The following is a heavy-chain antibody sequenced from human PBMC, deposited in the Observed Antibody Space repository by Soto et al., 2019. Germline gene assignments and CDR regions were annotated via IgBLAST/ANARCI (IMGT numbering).Heavy chain of an antibody. CDR1: GGSISSGGYY. Sequence: SETLSLTCAVSGGSISSGGYYWSWIRQPPGKGLEWIGYIYYSGSTNYNPSLKSRATISVDTSKNQFSLKLSSVTAADTAVYYCARVWGGAFDFWGQGTMVTVSS. CDR3: ARVWGGAFDF. V-gene: IGHV4-61*08. CDR2: IYYSGST. D-gene: IGHD3-10*01. J-gene: IGHJ3*01.